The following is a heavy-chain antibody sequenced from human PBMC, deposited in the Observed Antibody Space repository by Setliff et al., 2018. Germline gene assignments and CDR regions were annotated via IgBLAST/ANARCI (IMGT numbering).Heavy chain of an antibody. CDR2: INPSGGLT. CDR1: GYTLSKYY. V-gene: IGHV1-46*03. Sequence: ASVKVSCKASGYTLSKYYMHWVRQAPGQGLEWMGIINPSGGLTKYAQKFQGRVTMTSNTSTNTVYLEVSSLRSEDTAVYFCDSDRFYNAWSGTSITAPHDAFDIWGQGTMVTVSS. D-gene: IGHD3-3*01. CDR3: DSDRFYNAWSGTSITAPHDAFDI. J-gene: IGHJ3*02.